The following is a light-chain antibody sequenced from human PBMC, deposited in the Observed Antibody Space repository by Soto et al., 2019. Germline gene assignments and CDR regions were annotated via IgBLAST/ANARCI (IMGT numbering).Light chain of an antibody. CDR1: QRISSNQ. Sequence: EIVLTQSPCSLSRSALERCTLSGRASQRISSNQLAWYQQKVGQAPRLLIYNTHSRATGIPDRFSGSGSGTDFTLTISRLEPEDFAVYYCQHYGTSQTFGQGTKVDI. CDR2: NTH. J-gene: IGKJ1*01. CDR3: QHYGTSQT. V-gene: IGKV3-20*01.